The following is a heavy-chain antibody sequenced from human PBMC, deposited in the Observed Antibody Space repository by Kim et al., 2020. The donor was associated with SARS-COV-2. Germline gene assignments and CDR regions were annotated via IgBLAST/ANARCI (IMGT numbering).Heavy chain of an antibody. CDR3: TRADPAAKGAFDV. D-gene: IGHD6-13*01. J-gene: IGHJ3*01. Sequence: SYAQGFTGRFVFSLDTSISTAYLQISSLKTEDNGVYYCTRADPAAKGAFDVWGQGTMVTVSS. V-gene: IGHV7-4-1*02.